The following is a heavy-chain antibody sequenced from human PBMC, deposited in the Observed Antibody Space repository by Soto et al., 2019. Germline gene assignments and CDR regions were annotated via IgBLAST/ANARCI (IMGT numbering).Heavy chain of an antibody. CDR3: ARERSSGWYAWFDP. Sequence: ASVKVSCKASGYTFTSYGISWLRQAPGQGLEWMGWISAYNGNTNYAQKLQGRVTMTTDTSTSTAYMELRSLRSDDTAVYYCARERSSGWYAWFDPWGQGTLVTVSS. CDR2: ISAYNGNT. CDR1: GYTFTSYG. J-gene: IGHJ5*02. D-gene: IGHD6-19*01. V-gene: IGHV1-18*01.